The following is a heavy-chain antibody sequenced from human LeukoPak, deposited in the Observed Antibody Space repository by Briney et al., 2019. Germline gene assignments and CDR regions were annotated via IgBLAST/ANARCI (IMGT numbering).Heavy chain of an antibody. J-gene: IGHJ5*02. CDR2: IIPVSGRP. Sequence: SVNVSCKSSGGSLKNYVIAWVRQAPGQGLEWMGGIIPVSGRPIYAERFQGRVTITTDEATNTAFLEVNSLQSEDTAVYFCTTPSYEYDTTAYWLGWLDPWGQGTMVIVSS. CDR3: TTPSYEYDTTAYWLGWLDP. CDR1: GGSLKNYV. V-gene: IGHV1-69*05. D-gene: IGHD3-9*01.